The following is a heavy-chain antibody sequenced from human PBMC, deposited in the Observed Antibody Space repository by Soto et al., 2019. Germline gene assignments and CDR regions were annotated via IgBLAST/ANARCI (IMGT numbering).Heavy chain of an antibody. J-gene: IGHJ5*02. CDR2: IYYSGST. D-gene: IGHD2-15*01. Sequence: SETLSLTCTVSGGSISSSSYYWGWIRQPPGKGLEWIGSIYYSGSTYYNPSLKSLVTISVDTSKNQFSLKRSSVAAADTAVYYCARGPLVAASNWFDPWGQGTLVTVSS. CDR1: GGSISSSSYY. V-gene: IGHV4-39*01. CDR3: ARGPLVAASNWFDP.